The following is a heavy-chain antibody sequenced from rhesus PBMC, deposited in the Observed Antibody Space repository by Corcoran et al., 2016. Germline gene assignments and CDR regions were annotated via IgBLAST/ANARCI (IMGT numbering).Heavy chain of an antibody. J-gene: IGHJ5-1*01. CDR2: IYANSVTT. CDR3: ASPFERGRFEV. D-gene: IGHD3-34*01. CDR1: GGSMSESSF. V-gene: IGHV4S9*01. Sequence: QVRLQESGPGLVKSSETLSLTCAVSGGSMSESSFWNWIRQPPGKRLEWIGNIYANSVTTYNPSHEPRVIIQTDTTNHQFFLKVTTVTAADTDVYYWASPFERGRFEVWGAGILVTVSS.